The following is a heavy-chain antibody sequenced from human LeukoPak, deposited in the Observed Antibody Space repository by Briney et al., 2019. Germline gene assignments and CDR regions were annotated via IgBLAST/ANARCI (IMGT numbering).Heavy chain of an antibody. CDR2: IYYSGST. V-gene: IGHV4-59*01. CDR1: GGSISSYY. CDR3: ARGKGYSSGRGAFDI. D-gene: IGHD6-19*01. J-gene: IGHJ3*02. Sequence: SETLSLTCTASGGSISSYYWSWIRQPPGKGLEWIGYIYYSGSTNYNPSLKSRVTISVDTSKNQFSLKLSSVTAADTAVYYWARGKGYSSGRGAFDIWGQGTMVTVSS.